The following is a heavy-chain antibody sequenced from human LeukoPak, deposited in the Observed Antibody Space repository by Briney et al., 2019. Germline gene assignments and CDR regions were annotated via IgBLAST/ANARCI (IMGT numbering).Heavy chain of an antibody. D-gene: IGHD6-19*01. V-gene: IGHV3-11*05. CDR3: ARDIAVAAHFDY. CDR1: GFTFSDYY. CDR2: ISSSSSYT. J-gene: IGHJ4*02. Sequence: GGSLRLSCAASSGFTFSDYYMSWIRQAPGKGLEWVSHISSSSSYTIYADSVKGRFTISRDNAKNSLYLQMNSLRVEDKAVYYCARDIAVAAHFDYWGQGTLVTVSS.